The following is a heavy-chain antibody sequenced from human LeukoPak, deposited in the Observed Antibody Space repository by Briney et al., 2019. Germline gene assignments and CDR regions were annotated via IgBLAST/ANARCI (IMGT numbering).Heavy chain of an antibody. J-gene: IGHJ6*03. V-gene: IGHV3-48*01. Sequence: GGSLRLSCAASGFTFSSYSMNWVRQAPGKGLEWVSYISSSSSTIYYADSVKGRFTISRDNAKNSLYLQMNSLRAEDTAVYYCARALEPQSWDYYYYYMDVWGKGTTVTVSS. CDR2: ISSSSSTI. D-gene: IGHD1-1*01. CDR1: GFTFSSYS. CDR3: ARALEPQSWDYYYYYMDV.